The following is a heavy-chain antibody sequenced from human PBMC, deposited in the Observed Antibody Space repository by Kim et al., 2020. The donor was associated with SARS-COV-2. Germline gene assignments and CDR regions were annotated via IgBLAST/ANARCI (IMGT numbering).Heavy chain of an antibody. Sequence: SGKGRFTISRDNAESSLYLQMNSVGAEDAAVYYCARYCGGDCYGGWGFDPWGQGTLVTVSS. J-gene: IGHJ5*02. V-gene: IGHV3-48*03. D-gene: IGHD2-21*02. CDR3: ARYCGGDCYGGWGFDP.